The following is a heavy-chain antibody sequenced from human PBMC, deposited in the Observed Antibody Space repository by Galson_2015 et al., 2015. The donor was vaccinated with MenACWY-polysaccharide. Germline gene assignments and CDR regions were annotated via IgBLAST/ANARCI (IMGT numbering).Heavy chain of an antibody. CDR2: IDASGRT. CDR1: GGSISSSSYY. Sequence: ETLSLTCSVSGGSISSSSYYWGWIRQPPGKGLEWLGNIDASGRTHYNPSLRSRVTISADTSRNQFSLKLSSVTAADTAFYYCGRVVGPPAVAVIGTAGRSFDHWGQGTLVTVSS. D-gene: IGHD6-13*01. CDR3: GRVVGPPAVAVIGTAGRSFDH. J-gene: IGHJ4*02. V-gene: IGHV4-39*07.